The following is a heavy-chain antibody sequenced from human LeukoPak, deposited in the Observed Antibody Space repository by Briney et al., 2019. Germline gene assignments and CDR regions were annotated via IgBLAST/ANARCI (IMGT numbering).Heavy chain of an antibody. Sequence: PGGSLRLSCAASGFTFSSYGMHWVRQAPGKGLEWVAVISYDGSNKYYADSVKGRFTISRDNSKNTLYLQMNSLRAEDTAVYYCARGLYYYDSSGYPGWGQGTLVTVSS. CDR3: ARGLYYYDSSGYPG. CDR2: ISYDGSNK. D-gene: IGHD3-22*01. CDR1: GFTFSSYG. V-gene: IGHV3-30*03. J-gene: IGHJ4*02.